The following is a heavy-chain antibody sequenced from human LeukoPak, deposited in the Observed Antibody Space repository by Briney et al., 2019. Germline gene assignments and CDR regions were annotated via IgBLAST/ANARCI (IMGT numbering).Heavy chain of an antibody. D-gene: IGHD6-13*01. CDR1: GGSFSGYY. V-gene: IGHV4-34*01. CDR3: ARGGKLVADWFDP. CDR2: INHSGGT. Sequence: SETLSLTCAVYGGSFSGYYWSWIRQPPGKGLEWIGEINHSGGTNYNPSLKSRVTISVDTSKNQFSLKLSSVTAADTAVYYCARGGKLVADWFDPWGQGTLVTVSS. J-gene: IGHJ5*02.